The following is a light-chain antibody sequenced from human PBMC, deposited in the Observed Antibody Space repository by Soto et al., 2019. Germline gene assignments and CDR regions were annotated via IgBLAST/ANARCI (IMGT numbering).Light chain of an antibody. J-gene: IGKJ5*01. V-gene: IGKV1-39*01. Sequence: DIPMTQSPSSLSASVGDRVTITCRASQNINKYLNWYQQKPGKAPKLLISAASNLQSGVPSRFSGSGSETDFTLTISSLQPEDFATYYCQQGYSTLVTFGQGTRLEIK. CDR1: QNINKY. CDR3: QQGYSTLVT. CDR2: AAS.